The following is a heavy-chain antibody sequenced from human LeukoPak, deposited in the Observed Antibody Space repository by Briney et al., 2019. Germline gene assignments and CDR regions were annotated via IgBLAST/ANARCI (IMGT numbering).Heavy chain of an antibody. CDR1: GFTFSSYS. V-gene: IGHV3-21*01. J-gene: IGHJ3*02. Sequence: GGSLRLSCAAPGFTFSSYSMKWVRQAPGKGLEWVSSIISSSIYIYYADSVKGRFTISRDNAKNSLYLQMNSMRAEDTAVYYCARVGSLTRGSHDAFDIWGQGTMVTVSS. D-gene: IGHD2-15*01. CDR3: ARVGSLTRGSHDAFDI. CDR2: IISSSIYI.